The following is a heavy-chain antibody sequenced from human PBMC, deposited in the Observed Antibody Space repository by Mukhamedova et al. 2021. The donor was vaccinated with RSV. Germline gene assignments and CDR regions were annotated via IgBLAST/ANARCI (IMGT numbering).Heavy chain of an antibody. J-gene: IGHJ4*02. D-gene: IGHD1-26*01. V-gene: IGHV3-30*01. Sequence: AEYMGGRFTISRDNSKNSLFLQMNSLKAEDTAVYYCATHGGSYSDFDYRGQGTLVTVSS. CDR3: ATHGGSYSDFDY.